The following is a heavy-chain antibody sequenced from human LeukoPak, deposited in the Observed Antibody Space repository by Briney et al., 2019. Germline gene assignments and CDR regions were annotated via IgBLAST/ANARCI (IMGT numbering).Heavy chain of an antibody. J-gene: IGHJ4*02. V-gene: IGHV1-18*01. CDR1: GYTFTSYG. CDR2: ISAYNGNT. CDR3: ARWVPAGYSFDY. Sequence: ASVKVSCKASGYTFTSYGISWVRLAPGQGLEWMGWISAYNGNTNYAQKLRGRVTMTTDTSTSTAYMELRSLRSDDTAVYYCARWVPAGYSFDYWGQGTLVTVSS. D-gene: IGHD3-9*01.